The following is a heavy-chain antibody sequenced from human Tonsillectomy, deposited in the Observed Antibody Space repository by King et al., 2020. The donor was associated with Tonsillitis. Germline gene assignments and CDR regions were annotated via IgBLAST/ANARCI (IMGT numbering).Heavy chain of an antibody. Sequence: QLVQSGAEVKKPGESLTISCKGSGYSLTTPWVGWVRQLPGKGLDYTVIVYPGYSDLRYTPSFQGQVTISADKSISTAYLQWSSLQASDTGMYYCARALSPRDNAFQIWGQGTMITVSS. J-gene: IGHJ3*02. CDR2: VYPGYSDL. CDR1: GYSLTTPW. D-gene: IGHD5-24*01. CDR3: ARALSPRDNAFQI. V-gene: IGHV5-51*01.